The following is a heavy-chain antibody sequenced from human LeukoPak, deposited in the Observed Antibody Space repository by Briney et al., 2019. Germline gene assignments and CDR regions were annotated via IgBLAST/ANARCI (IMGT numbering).Heavy chain of an antibody. CDR2: IIPIFGTA. J-gene: IGHJ4*02. CDR3: ASFDYGGNSGL. CDR1: GGTFSSYA. Sequence: ASVKVPCKASGGTFSSYAISWVRQAPGQGLEWMGGIIPIFGTANYAQKFQGRVTITADESTSTAYMELSSLRSEDTAVYYCASFDYGGNSGLWGQGTLVTVSS. D-gene: IGHD4-23*01. V-gene: IGHV1-69*13.